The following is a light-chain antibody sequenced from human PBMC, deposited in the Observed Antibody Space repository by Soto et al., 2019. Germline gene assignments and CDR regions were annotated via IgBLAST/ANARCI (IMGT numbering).Light chain of an antibody. CDR2: DAS. Sequence: EIVMTQSPATLSVSPGERATLSCRASQSVSSNLAWYQQKPGQAPRLLIYDASNRATGIPDRFSASGSGTDFTLTISRLEPEDFAVYYCHHYETFGQGTKVDIK. CDR1: QSVSSN. CDR3: HHYET. V-gene: IGKV3D-15*01. J-gene: IGKJ1*01.